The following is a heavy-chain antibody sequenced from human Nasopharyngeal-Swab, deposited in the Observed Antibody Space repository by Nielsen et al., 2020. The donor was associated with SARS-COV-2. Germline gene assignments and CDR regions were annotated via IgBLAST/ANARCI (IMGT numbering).Heavy chain of an antibody. Sequence: GESLKISCAASGFTFSSYSMNWVRQAPGKGLEWVSSISSSSSYIYYADSVKGRFTISRDNAKNSLYLQMNSLRAEDTAVYYCARDRWGWLPIGDAFDIWGQGTMVTVPS. J-gene: IGHJ3*02. CDR2: ISSSSSYI. CDR3: ARDRWGWLPIGDAFDI. D-gene: IGHD2-21*01. V-gene: IGHV3-21*01. CDR1: GFTFSSYS.